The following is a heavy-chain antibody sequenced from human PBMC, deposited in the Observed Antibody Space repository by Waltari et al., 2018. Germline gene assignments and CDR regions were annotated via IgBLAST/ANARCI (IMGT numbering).Heavy chain of an antibody. CDR3: ARGAGYCSSTSCYGDWFDP. V-gene: IGHV4-34*01. Sequence: QVQLQQWGAGLLKPSETLSLTCAVYGGSFSGYYWSWIRQPPGKGLEWIGEINHSGSTNYNPSLESRVTISVDTSKNQFSLKLSSVTAADTAVYYCARGAGYCSSTSCYGDWFDPWVQGTLVTVSS. CDR1: GGSFSGYY. J-gene: IGHJ5*02. CDR2: INHSGST. D-gene: IGHD2-2*03.